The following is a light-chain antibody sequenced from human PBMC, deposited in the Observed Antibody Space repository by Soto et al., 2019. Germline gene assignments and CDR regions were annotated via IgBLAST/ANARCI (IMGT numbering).Light chain of an antibody. CDR3: QQYGKPPPLI. Sequence: EIVLKKSPGTLSLSQGERASLYCGASQSVTSRYLAWFQHRRGQAPMLLIYGASSRATGIPDRFSGSGSGTDFTLSISRLEPEDFAMYYWQQYGKPPPLILGEGGKV. CDR1: QSVTSRY. V-gene: IGKV3-20*01. J-gene: IGKJ4*01. CDR2: GAS.